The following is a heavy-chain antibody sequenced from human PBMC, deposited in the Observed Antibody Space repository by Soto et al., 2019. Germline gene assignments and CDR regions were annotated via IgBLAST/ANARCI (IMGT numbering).Heavy chain of an antibody. Sequence: GGSLRLSCAASGFTFSDYYMSWIRQAPGKGLEWVSYISSSGSTIYYADSVKGRFTISRDNAKNSLYLQMNSLRAEDTAVYYCAREDIVATANFDYWGQGTLVTVSS. CDR3: AREDIVATANFDY. V-gene: IGHV3-11*01. CDR1: GFTFSDYY. D-gene: IGHD5-12*01. J-gene: IGHJ4*02. CDR2: ISSSGSTI.